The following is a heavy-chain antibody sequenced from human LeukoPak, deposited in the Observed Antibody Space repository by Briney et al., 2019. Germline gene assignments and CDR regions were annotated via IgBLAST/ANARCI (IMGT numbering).Heavy chain of an antibody. Sequence: GASVKVSCKASGGTFSSYAISWVRQAPGQGLEWMGGIIPIFGTANYAQKFQGRATITADESTSTAYMELSSLRSEDTAVYYCARSGVVITYFDYWGQGTLVTVSS. CDR1: GGTFSSYA. CDR2: IIPIFGTA. CDR3: ARSGVVITYFDY. J-gene: IGHJ4*02. D-gene: IGHD3-3*01. V-gene: IGHV1-69*13.